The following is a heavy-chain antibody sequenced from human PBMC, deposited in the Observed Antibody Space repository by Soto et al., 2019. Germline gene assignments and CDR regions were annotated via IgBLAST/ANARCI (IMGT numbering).Heavy chain of an antibody. V-gene: IGHV4-39*01. CDR2: VYYRGRS. Sequence: ETLSLTCTVSGGSVTNSSYYWGWIRQSPGKGLEWIGSVYYRGRSYSKSSVKSRVTISVDTSKNRFSLSLNSVIASDTAVYFCVSQRTTVPTQAYFDYWGPGALVTVSS. CDR1: GGSVTNSSYY. D-gene: IGHD4-17*01. CDR3: VSQRTTVPTQAYFDY. J-gene: IGHJ4*02.